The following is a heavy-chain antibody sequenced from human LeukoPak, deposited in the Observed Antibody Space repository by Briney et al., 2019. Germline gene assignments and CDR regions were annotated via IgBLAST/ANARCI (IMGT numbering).Heavy chain of an antibody. CDR1: GFTVSSNY. D-gene: IGHD2-21*02. J-gene: IGHJ4*02. CDR3: ATTNLAYCGGDCYSAFDY. CDR2: IYSGGST. Sequence: PGGSLRLSCAASGFTVSSNYMSWVRQAPGKGLEWVSVIYSGGSTYYADSVKGRFTISRDNSKNTLYLQMNSLRAEDTAVYYCATTNLAYCGGDCYSAFDYWGQGTLVTVSS. V-gene: IGHV3-53*01.